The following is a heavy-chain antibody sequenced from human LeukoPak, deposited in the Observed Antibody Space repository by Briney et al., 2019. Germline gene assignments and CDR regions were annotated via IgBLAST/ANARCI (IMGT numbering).Heavy chain of an antibody. CDR1: GFTFTGFS. CDR3: VKARGSGWYWDY. V-gene: IGHV3-64D*06. J-gene: IGHJ4*02. D-gene: IGHD6-19*01. Sequence: GGSLRLSCAASGFTFTGFSMNWVRQAPGKGLEYVSAISSNGGSTYYADSVKGRFTISRDNSKNTLYLQMSSLRAEDTAVYYCVKARGSGWYWDYWGQGTLVTVSS. CDR2: ISSNGGST.